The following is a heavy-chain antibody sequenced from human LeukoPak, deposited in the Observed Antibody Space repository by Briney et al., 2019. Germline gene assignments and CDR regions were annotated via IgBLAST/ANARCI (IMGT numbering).Heavy chain of an antibody. CDR3: ARLGSGYFIDY. CDR1: GYTFTGYY. J-gene: IGHJ4*02. V-gene: IGHV1-2*06. D-gene: IGHD3-22*01. CDR2: INPNSGGT. Sequence: ASVKVSCEASGYTFTGYYMHWVRQAPGQGLEWMGRINPNSGGTNYAQKFQGRVTMTRDASISTAYMELSRLRSDDTAVYYCARLGSGYFIDYWGQGTLVTVSS.